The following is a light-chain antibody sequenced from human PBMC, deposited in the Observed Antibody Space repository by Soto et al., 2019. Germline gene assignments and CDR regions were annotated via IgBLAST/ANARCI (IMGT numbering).Light chain of an antibody. CDR2: DAS. Sequence: EIVLTQSPATLSLSPGERANLSCRASQSVGSSLAWYQQKPGQAPRLLISDASTRATGIPARFSGSGSGTDFTLTISSLEPEDFAVYYCQQRTNWPLTFGGGTKVEIK. J-gene: IGKJ4*01. CDR3: QQRTNWPLT. CDR1: QSVGSS. V-gene: IGKV3-11*01.